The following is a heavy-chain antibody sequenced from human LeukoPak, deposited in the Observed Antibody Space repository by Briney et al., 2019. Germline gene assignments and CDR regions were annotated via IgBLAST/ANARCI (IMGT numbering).Heavy chain of an antibody. D-gene: IGHD3-22*01. V-gene: IGHV4-31*03. J-gene: IGHJ6*02. CDR2: IYYSGST. CDR1: GGSISSGGYY. Sequence: SQTLSLTCTVSGGSISSGGYYWSWIRQHPGKGLEWIGYIYYSGSTYYNPSLKSRVTISVDTSKNQFSLKLSSVTAADTAVYYCAGMIVVVTTTDYYYYGMDVWGQGTTVTVSS. CDR3: AGMIVVVTTTDYYYYGMDV.